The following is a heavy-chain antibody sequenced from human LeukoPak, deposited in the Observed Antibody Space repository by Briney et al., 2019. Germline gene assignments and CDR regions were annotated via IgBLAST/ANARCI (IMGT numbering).Heavy chain of an antibody. CDR3: ARDGRGYSYGNYYYYYYMDV. Sequence: GGSLRLSCAASGFTFSSYAMHWVRQAPGKGLEWVVVISYDGSNKYYADSVKGRFTISRDNSKNTLYLQMNSLRAEDTAVYYCARDGRGYSYGNYYYYYYMDVWGKGTTVTVSS. CDR2: ISYDGSNK. D-gene: IGHD5-18*01. V-gene: IGHV3-30*04. CDR1: GFTFSSYA. J-gene: IGHJ6*03.